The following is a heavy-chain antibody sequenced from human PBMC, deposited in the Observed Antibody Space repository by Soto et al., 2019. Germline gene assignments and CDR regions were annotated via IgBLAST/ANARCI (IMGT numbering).Heavy chain of an antibody. CDR2: IYPGDSDT. Sequence: GESLKISCKGSGYSFTSYWIGWVRQMPGKGLEWMGIIYPGDSDTRYSPSFQGQVTISADKSISTAYLQWTTLRVDDTAKYYCAKNSGWFNTWGQGTLVTVSS. J-gene: IGHJ5*02. CDR3: AKNSGWFNT. D-gene: IGHD3-10*01. V-gene: IGHV5-51*01. CDR1: GYSFTSYW.